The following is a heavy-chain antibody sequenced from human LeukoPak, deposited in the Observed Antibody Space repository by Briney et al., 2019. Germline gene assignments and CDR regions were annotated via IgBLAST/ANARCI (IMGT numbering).Heavy chain of an antibody. CDR1: GYTFTSYG. CDR3: ARDGQQLELAYYFDY. J-gene: IGHJ4*02. D-gene: IGHD6-13*01. CDR2: ISAYNGNT. Sequence: ASVKVSCKASGYTFTSYGISWVRQAPGQGLEWMGWISAYNGNTNYAQKLQGRVTMTTDTSTSTAYMELRSLRSDDTAVYYCARDGQQLELAYYFDYWGQGTLVTVSS. V-gene: IGHV1-18*01.